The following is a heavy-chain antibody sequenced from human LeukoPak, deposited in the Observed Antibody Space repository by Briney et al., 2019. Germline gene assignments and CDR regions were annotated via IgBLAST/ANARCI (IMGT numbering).Heavy chain of an antibody. CDR3: AKGGYCSTTSCTPWGMDV. Sequence: PGGSLRLSCAASGFTFSNYGMHWVRQAPSKGLEWVAVVSYDGSDKYYAGSVKGRFTISKDNSKNTLYLQMNSLRAVDTAVYYCAKGGYCSTTSCTPWGMDVWGQGTTVTVSS. V-gene: IGHV3-30*18. D-gene: IGHD2-2*01. CDR1: GFTFSNYG. J-gene: IGHJ6*02. CDR2: VSYDGSDK.